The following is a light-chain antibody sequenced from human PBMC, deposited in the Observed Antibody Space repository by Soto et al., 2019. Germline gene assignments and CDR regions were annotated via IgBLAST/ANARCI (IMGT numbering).Light chain of an antibody. CDR3: HQRSSWPLT. CDR2: DAS. J-gene: IGKJ4*01. V-gene: IGKV3-11*01. Sequence: EIVLTQSPATVSLSPGERATLSCRASQSVSSNLAWFQQKPGQAPRLLIYDASNRATGIPARFSGSGSGTDFTLTISNLEPEDFAVYYCHQRSSWPLTFGGRSKVDIK. CDR1: QSVSSN.